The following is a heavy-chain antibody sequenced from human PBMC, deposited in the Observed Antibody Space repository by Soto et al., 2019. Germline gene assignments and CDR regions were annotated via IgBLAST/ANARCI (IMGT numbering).Heavy chain of an antibody. CDR2: INHSGST. V-gene: IGHV4-34*01. J-gene: IGHJ6*02. CDR3: ARAPPLLWFGESTPIYYYYGMDV. Sequence: SETLSLTCAVYGGSFSGYYWGWIRQPPGKGLEWIGEINHSGSTNYNPSLKSRVTISVDTSKNQFSLKLSSVTAADTAVYYCARAPPLLWFGESTPIYYYYGMDVWGQGTTVTVSS. D-gene: IGHD3-10*01. CDR1: GGSFSGYY.